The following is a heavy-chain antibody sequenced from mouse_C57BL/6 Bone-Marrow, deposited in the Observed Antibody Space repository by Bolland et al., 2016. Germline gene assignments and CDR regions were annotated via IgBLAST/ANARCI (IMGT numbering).Heavy chain of an antibody. Sequence: IYPRSGNTYYNEKFKGKATLTADKSSSTAYMELRSLTSEDSAVYFCARSYDGYYVDYWGQGTLV. J-gene: IGHJ3*01. CDR2: IYPRSGNT. V-gene: IGHV1-81*01. D-gene: IGHD2-3*01. CDR3: ARSYDGYYVDY.